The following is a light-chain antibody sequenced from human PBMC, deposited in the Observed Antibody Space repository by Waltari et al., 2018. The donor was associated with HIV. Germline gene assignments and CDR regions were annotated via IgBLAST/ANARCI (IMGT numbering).Light chain of an antibody. CDR3: QQRSNWPPLA. V-gene: IGKV3-11*01. Sequence: EIVLTQSPATLSLSPGERATLSCRASQIVSSYLAWYQQKPGQAPRLLIYDASNRATGIPARFSGSGSGTDFTLTISSLEPEDFAVYYCQQRSNWPPLAFGQGTKVEIK. CDR1: QIVSSY. J-gene: IGKJ1*01. CDR2: DAS.